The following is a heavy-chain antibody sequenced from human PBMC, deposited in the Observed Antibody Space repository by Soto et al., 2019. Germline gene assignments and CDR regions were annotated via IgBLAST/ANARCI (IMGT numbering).Heavy chain of an antibody. CDR1: GYSFTSYR. Sequence: ESLKISCKGSGYSFTSYRIGWVRQLPGKALEWMGIIYPGDSDTRYSPSFQGQGTISADTSISTAYLQWSSLKASDTAMYYCARVQPQAAPRNCCGGDCYSDYWGQGTLDIVSS. J-gene: IGHJ4*02. D-gene: IGHD2-21*02. V-gene: IGHV5-51*01. CDR2: IYPGDSDT. CDR3: ARVQPQAAPRNCCGGDCYSDY.